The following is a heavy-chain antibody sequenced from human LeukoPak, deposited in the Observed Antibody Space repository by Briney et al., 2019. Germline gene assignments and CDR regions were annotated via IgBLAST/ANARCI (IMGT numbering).Heavy chain of an antibody. D-gene: IGHD3-22*01. CDR1: GYTFTGYY. V-gene: IGHV1-2*02. Sequence: ASAKVSCKASGYTFTGYYMHWVRQAPGQGLEWMGWINPNSGGTNYAQKFQGRVTMTRDTSISTAYMELSRLRSDDTAVYYCARVPDYYDSSGYYSSGIDYWGQGTLVTVSS. CDR2: INPNSGGT. J-gene: IGHJ4*02. CDR3: ARVPDYYDSSGYYSSGIDY.